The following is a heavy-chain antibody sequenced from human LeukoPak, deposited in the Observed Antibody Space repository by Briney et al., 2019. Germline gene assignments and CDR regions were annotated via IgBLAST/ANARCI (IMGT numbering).Heavy chain of an antibody. J-gene: IGHJ4*02. CDR1: GFTFRTSG. D-gene: IGHD6-19*01. CDR3: ASRQWLGHFDY. V-gene: IGHV3-48*01. Sequence: GSLRLSCAASGFTFRTSGMNWVRQAPGKGREWVSYISSSGTTISYAQSVKGRFTITRDNAQNSLTLHMNALRADDTAVYYCASRQWLGHFDYWGQGTLVTVSS. CDR2: ISSSGTTI.